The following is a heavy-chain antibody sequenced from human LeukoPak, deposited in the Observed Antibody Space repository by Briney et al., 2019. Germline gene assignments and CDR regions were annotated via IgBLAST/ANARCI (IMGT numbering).Heavy chain of an antibody. D-gene: IGHD6-19*01. CDR2: INPNSGGT. J-gene: IGHJ4*02. V-gene: IGHV1-2*02. Sequence: ASVKVSCKASGYTFTVYYMHWVRQAPGQGLEWMGWINPNSGGTNYAQKFQGRVTMTRDTSISTAYMELSRLRSDDTAVYYCARSSSGWFYYFDYWGQGTLVTVSS. CDR1: GYTFTVYY. CDR3: ARSSSGWFYYFDY.